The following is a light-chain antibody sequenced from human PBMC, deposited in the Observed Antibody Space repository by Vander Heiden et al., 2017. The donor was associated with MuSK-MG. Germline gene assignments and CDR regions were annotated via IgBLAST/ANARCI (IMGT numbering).Light chain of an antibody. J-gene: IGKJ1*01. V-gene: IGKV1-5*03. Sequence: DIQMTQSPSPLSSSVEDRVPITCLASQVISSWLAWYQQKPGKAPKLLIYKASSLESGVPSRFSGSGSGTEFTLTISSLHPDDFATYYCQQYNSYSRTFGQGTKVEIK. CDR2: KAS. CDR3: QQYNSYSRT. CDR1: QVISSW.